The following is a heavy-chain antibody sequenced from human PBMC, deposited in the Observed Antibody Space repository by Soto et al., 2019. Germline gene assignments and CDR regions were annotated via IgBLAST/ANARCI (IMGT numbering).Heavy chain of an antibody. CDR1: GGSFSCYY. V-gene: IGHV4-34*01. Sequence: PSETLSLTCAVYGGSFSCYYWSWIRQPPGKGLEWIGEINHSGSTNYNPSLKSRVTISVDTSKNQFSLKLSSVTAADTAVYYCARLRGYSYGARRYGMDVWGQGTTVTVSS. J-gene: IGHJ6*02. CDR3: ARLRGYSYGARRYGMDV. D-gene: IGHD5-18*01. CDR2: INHSGST.